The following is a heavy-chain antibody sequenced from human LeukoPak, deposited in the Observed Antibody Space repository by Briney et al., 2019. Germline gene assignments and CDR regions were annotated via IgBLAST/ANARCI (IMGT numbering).Heavy chain of an antibody. D-gene: IGHD3-10*01. V-gene: IGHV1-3*01. Sequence: VASVKVSCKASGYTFTSYAMHWVRQAPGQRLEWMGWINAGNGNTKYSQKFQGRVTITRDTSASTAYMELSSLRSEDTAVYYCARRGSGTGFDYWGQGTLVTVSS. CDR3: ARRGSGTGFDY. J-gene: IGHJ4*02. CDR2: INAGNGNT. CDR1: GYTFTSYA.